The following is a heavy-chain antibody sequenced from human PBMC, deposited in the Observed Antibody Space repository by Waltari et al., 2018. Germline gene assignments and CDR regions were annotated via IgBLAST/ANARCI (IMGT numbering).Heavy chain of an antibody. Sequence: QVQMVQSGAEVKKPGASVKVSCKASGYPFTGYHMHWVRQAPGQGLEWMGWINPNSGGTNYAQKFQGRVTMTRDTSISTAYMELSRLRSDDTAVYYCARDRNDFWSGYYAIAYDYWGQGTLVTVSS. CDR3: ARDRNDFWSGYYAIAYDY. CDR2: INPNSGGT. J-gene: IGHJ4*02. D-gene: IGHD3-3*01. CDR1: GYPFTGYH. V-gene: IGHV1-2*02.